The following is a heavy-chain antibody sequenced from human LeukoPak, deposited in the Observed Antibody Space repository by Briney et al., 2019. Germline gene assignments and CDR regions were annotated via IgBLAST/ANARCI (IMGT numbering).Heavy chain of an antibody. CDR3: TRGSRYYYYYMDV. CDR1: GFTFGDYA. J-gene: IGHJ6*03. CDR2: IRSKAYGGTT. V-gene: IGHV3-49*04. Sequence: GGSLRLSCTASGFTFGDYAMSWVRQAPGKGLEWVGFIRSKAYGGTTEYAASVKGRFTISRDDSKSIAYLQMNSLKTEDTAVYYCTRGSRYYYYYMDVWGKGTTVTISS.